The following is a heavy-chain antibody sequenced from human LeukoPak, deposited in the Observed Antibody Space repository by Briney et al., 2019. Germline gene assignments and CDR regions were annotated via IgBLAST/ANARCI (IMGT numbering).Heavy chain of an antibody. CDR1: GFTFSSYG. CDR2: ISYDGSNK. V-gene: IGHV3-30*18. J-gene: IGHJ4*02. Sequence: GGSLRLSCAASGFTFSSYGMHWVRQAPGKGLEWVAVISYDGSNKYYADSVKGRFTISRDNSKNTLYLQMNSLRAEDTAVYYCAKPYRPGTAMVPDYWGQGTLVTVSS. CDR3: AKPYRPGTAMVPDY. D-gene: IGHD5-18*01.